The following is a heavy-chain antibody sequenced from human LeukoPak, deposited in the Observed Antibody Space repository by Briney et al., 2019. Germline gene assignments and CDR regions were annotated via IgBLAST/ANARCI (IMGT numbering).Heavy chain of an antibody. CDR1: GFTFSSYW. D-gene: IGHD3-22*01. Sequence: GGSLRLSCVASGFTFSSYWMSWVRQAPGKGLEWVANIKQDGSGEYYVDSVKGRFTISRDNAKNSLYLQMNSLRAEDTAVYYCAREGYDPCLDYWGQGTLVTVSS. CDR2: IKQDGSGE. V-gene: IGHV3-7*01. CDR3: AREGYDPCLDY. J-gene: IGHJ4*02.